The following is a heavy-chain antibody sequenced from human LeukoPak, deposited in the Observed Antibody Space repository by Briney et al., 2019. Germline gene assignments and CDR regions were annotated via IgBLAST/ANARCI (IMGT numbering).Heavy chain of an antibody. CDR3: ARGRVTIFGVVTLRGEFDP. J-gene: IGHJ5*02. Sequence: ASVKLSCKASGYTFTGYYMHWVRQAPRQGLEWMGWINPNSGGTNYAQKFQGRVTMTRDTSISTAYMEPSRLRSDDTAVYYCARGRVTIFGVVTLRGEFDPWGQGTLVTVSS. CDR2: INPNSGGT. V-gene: IGHV1-2*02. D-gene: IGHD3-3*01. CDR1: GYTFTGYY.